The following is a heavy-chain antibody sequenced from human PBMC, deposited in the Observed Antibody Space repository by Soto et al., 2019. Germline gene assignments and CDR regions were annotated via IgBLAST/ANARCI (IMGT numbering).Heavy chain of an antibody. D-gene: IGHD1-7*01. CDR1: GVTFSSYG. CDR3: AKDRRAGGNYGFYSDF. CDR2: SSATGAGT. V-gene: IGHV3-23*01. Sequence: GGSLRICCAASGVTFSSYGMTWVRQAPGKGLEWVSFSSATGAGTYYADSVKGRFTISRDNSKNTLYLQMTSLRADDTAVYYCAKDRRAGGNYGFYSDFWGQGALVTVSS. J-gene: IGHJ4*02.